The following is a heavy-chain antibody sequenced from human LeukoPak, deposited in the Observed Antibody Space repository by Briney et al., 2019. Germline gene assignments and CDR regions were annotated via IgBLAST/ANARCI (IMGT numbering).Heavy chain of an antibody. V-gene: IGHV3-74*01. CDR1: GFTFSSYW. Sequence: GGSLRLSCGASGFTFSSYWMHWVRQAPGKGLVWISRINSDGSTTSYADSVKGRFTISRDNAKNTLYLQMNSLRDEDTAEYYCARGNYYGQDYWGQGTLVTVSS. CDR2: INSDGSTT. D-gene: IGHD3-10*01. J-gene: IGHJ4*02. CDR3: ARGNYYGQDY.